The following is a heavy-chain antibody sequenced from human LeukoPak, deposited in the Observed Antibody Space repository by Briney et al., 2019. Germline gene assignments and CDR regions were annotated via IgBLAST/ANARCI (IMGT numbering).Heavy chain of an antibody. J-gene: IGHJ6*03. D-gene: IGHD5-18*01. Sequence: PSETLSLTCTVSGGSISISRYYCGWIRQPPGKGLGWIGCLYYSGRTYYNPSLKSRVTTSVETSKNHFSLKLSSVTAADAAVYYCARRLYSYSYVPYYYYYYYMDVWGKGTTVTVSS. CDR3: ARRLYSYSYVPYYYYYYYMDV. CDR2: LYYSGRT. CDR1: GGSISISRYY. V-gene: IGHV4-39*07.